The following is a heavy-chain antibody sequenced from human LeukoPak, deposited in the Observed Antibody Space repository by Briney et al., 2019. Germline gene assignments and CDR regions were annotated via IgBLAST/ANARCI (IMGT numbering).Heavy chain of an antibody. J-gene: IGHJ6*03. CDR1: GFTFSDYY. CDR3: ARGNDIVVVPAAQFYYYYMDV. V-gene: IGHV3-11*01. D-gene: IGHD2-2*01. CDR2: ISSSGSTI. Sequence: AGGSLRLSCAASGFTFSDYYMSWIRQAPGKGLEWVSYISSSGSTIYYADSVKGRFTISRDNAKNSLYLQMNSLRSEDTAVYYCARGNDIVVVPAAQFYYYYMDVWGKGTTVTVSS.